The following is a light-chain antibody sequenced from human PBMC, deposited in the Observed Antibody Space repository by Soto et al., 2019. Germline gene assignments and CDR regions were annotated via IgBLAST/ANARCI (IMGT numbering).Light chain of an antibody. V-gene: IGLV1-44*01. CDR2: RNN. Sequence: QSVLTQPPSASGTPGQRVTISCSGSSSNSGSNSVNWYRQLPGTAPKLLIYRNNQRPSGVPDRFSGSKSGTSASLAISGLQSEDEADYYCAAWDDSLDGGVFGGGTKVTVL. CDR3: AAWDDSLDGGV. CDR1: SSNSGSNS. J-gene: IGLJ3*02.